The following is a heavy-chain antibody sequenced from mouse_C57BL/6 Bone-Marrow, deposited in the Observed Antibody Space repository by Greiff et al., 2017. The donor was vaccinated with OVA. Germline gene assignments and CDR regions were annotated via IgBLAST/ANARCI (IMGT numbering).Heavy chain of an antibody. Sequence: EVHLVASGGDLVKPGGSLKLSCAASGFTFSSYGMSWVRQTPDKGLEWVATISSGGSYTYYPDSVKGRFTISKDNAKNTLYLQMSSLKSEDTAMDYCARHWDYGSFFDYWGQGTTLTVSS. J-gene: IGHJ2*01. CDR2: ISSGGSYT. D-gene: IGHD1-1*01. CDR1: GFTFSSYG. CDR3: ARHWDYGSFFDY. V-gene: IGHV5-6*01.